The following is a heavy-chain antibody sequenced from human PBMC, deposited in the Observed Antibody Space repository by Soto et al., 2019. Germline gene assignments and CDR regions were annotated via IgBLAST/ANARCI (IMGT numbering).Heavy chain of an antibody. J-gene: IGHJ4*02. D-gene: IGHD6-19*01. V-gene: IGHV1-69*01. CDR2: IIPIFGTT. Sequence: QVQLVQCGAEVMKPGASVKVSCKASGGTFSSYPLTWVRQAPGQGLEWMGGIIPIFGTTKYAQKFQDRVTIIADESTNTAYMELSSLRSEDTAVYYCAMIEYSSGSDYWGQGTLVTVSS. CDR1: GGTFSSYP. CDR3: AMIEYSSGSDY.